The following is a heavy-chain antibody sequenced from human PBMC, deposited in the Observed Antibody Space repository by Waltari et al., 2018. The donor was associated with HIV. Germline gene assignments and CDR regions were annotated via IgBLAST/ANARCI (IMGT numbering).Heavy chain of an antibody. V-gene: IGHV3-7*01. D-gene: IGHD3-16*01. CDR1: GFTFSTNS. CDR3: ATGWALDV. Sequence: EAHLVESGGGLVQPGGSLRLSCAGSGFTFSTNSMGWVRQAPGKGLEWLANIKPDGSGKNHVDSVKGRFTISRDNAKNSLYLQMDSLRVEDTAVYYCATGWALDVWGQGTTVTVSS. J-gene: IGHJ6*02. CDR2: IKPDGSGK.